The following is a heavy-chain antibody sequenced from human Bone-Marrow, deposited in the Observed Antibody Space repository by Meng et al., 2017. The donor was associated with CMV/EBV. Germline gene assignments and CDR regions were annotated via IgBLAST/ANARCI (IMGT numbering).Heavy chain of an antibody. D-gene: IGHD2-2*01. Sequence: GGSLRRSCAASGFTFSSYWMHWVRQAPGKGLVWVSRINSDGSSTSYADSVKGRFTISRDNAKNTLYLQMNSLRAEDTAVYYCARDRYCSSTSCHNWFDPWGQGTLVTVSS. CDR2: INSDGSST. CDR1: GFTFSSYW. V-gene: IGHV3-74*01. J-gene: IGHJ5*02. CDR3: ARDRYCSSTSCHNWFDP.